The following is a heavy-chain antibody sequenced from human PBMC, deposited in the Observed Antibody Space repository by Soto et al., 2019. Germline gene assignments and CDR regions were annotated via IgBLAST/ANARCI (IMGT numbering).Heavy chain of an antibody. D-gene: IGHD2-21*01. Sequence: SETLSLTCSVSGAALNSGNYYWSWIRQVPGKGLEWIGHIYVTGAVDYNPSLRDRITISQDTSERQFSLNLRLVAAADTAVYYCARLRIATNNYKWFDPWGQGTLVTVS. CDR1: GAALNSGNYY. J-gene: IGHJ5*02. V-gene: IGHV4-31*03. CDR2: IYVTGAV. CDR3: ARLRIATNNYKWFDP.